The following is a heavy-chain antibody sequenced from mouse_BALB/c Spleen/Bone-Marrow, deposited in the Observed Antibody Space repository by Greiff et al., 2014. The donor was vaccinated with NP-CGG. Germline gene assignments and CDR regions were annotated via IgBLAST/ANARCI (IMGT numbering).Heavy chain of an antibody. CDR1: GFNIRDTY. J-gene: IGHJ4*01. D-gene: IGHD4-1*01. Sequence: VQLQQSGAELVKPGASVKLSCTASGFNIRDTYMHWVKQRPEQGLEWIGRIDPANGNTKYDPKFQGKATITADTSSNTAYLQLSSLTSEDTAVYYCARWEYYAMDYWGQGTSVTVSS. V-gene: IGHV14-3*02. CDR2: IDPANGNT. CDR3: ARWEYYAMDY.